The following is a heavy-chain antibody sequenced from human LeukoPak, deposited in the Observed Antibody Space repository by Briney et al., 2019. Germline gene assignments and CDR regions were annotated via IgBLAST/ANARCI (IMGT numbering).Heavy chain of an antibody. CDR3: ATEVGPRYYYYAMDV. Sequence: GGSLRLSCAASGFSFSVYSMSWVRQAPGKGLGWVSSIGGSSPYIYYADSVKGRFTVSRDNAKSSLFLQMNSLRAEDTAVYYCATEVGPRYYYYAMDVWGQGTTVTVSS. CDR2: IGGSSPYI. D-gene: IGHD1-26*01. J-gene: IGHJ6*02. CDR1: GFSFSVYS. V-gene: IGHV3-21*01.